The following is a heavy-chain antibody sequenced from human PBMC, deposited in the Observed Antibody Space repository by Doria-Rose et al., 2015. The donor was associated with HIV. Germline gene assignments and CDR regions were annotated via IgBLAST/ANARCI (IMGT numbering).Heavy chain of an antibody. CDR2: ISLDSGAK. D-gene: IGHD3-3*01. CDR3: AKAPIIGPKYYFYMDV. CDR1: GFSFESYA. V-gene: IGHV3-9*01. J-gene: IGHJ6*03. Sequence: VQLVQSGGGLVQPGRSLRLSCVGSGFSFESYAMHWVRLAPGKCLEWVAGISLDSGAKGNADSVDGRFTISRDNAKKSVYLEMRSLRPEDTAFYYCAKAPIIGPKYYFYMDVWGKGTSVTVSS.